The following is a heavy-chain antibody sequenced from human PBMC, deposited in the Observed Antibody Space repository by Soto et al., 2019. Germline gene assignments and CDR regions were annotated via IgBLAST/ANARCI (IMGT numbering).Heavy chain of an antibody. D-gene: IGHD1-1*01. CDR1: GHALSHNY. V-gene: IGHV1-46*01. J-gene: IGHJ4*02. Sequence: QVQLVQSGAGVQKPGAAANLSCKASGHALSHNYVHWVRQAPGQGLERMGFINPATGYTVAAQQFQGRVTLTRDTSTTTFHLQLSSLTSDDTAVYFCTKETGGFEFWGQGTLVTVS. CDR2: INPATGYT. CDR3: TKETGGFEF.